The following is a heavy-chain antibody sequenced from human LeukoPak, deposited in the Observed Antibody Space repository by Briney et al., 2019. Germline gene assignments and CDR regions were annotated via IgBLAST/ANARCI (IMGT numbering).Heavy chain of an antibody. Sequence: SETLSPTCTVSGGSISSGDRYWSWIRQSPGKGLEWIGYIYSTGNTYYNPSLKSRVIISVDTSKNQFSLELNSVTAADTAVYYCARDSYSYGYGGFDYWGQGILVTVSS. V-gene: IGHV4-30-4*01. CDR1: GGSISSGDRY. CDR2: IYSTGNT. CDR3: ARDSYSYGYGGFDY. D-gene: IGHD5-18*01. J-gene: IGHJ4*02.